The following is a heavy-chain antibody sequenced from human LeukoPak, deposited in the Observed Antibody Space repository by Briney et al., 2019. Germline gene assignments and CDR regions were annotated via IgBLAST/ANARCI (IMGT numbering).Heavy chain of an antibody. Sequence: SVTLSCKASGYTFTGHYIHWVRQAPGQGLEWLGWINPNSGGTNYAQTFQGRVTMTRDTSISTAYMELSRLTSDATAVYYCARDGSTMTIDIDYWGQGIVVTVSS. J-gene: IGHJ4*02. D-gene: IGHD4/OR15-4a*01. CDR2: INPNSGGT. CDR3: ARDGSTMTIDIDY. CDR1: GYTFTGHY. V-gene: IGHV1-2*02.